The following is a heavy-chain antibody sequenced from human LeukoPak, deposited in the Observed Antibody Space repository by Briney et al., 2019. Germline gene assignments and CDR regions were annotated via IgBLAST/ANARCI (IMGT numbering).Heavy chain of an antibody. V-gene: IGHV3-9*01. CDR1: GFTFDDYA. CDR2: ISWNSGSI. D-gene: IGHD3-22*01. J-gene: IGHJ5*02. CDR3: TTDHYDSSGYSFDP. Sequence: GGSLRLSCAASGFTFDDYAMHWVRQAPGKGLEWVSGISWNSGSIGYADSVKGRFTISRDNAKNSLYLQMNSLRAEDTALYYCTTDHYDSSGYSFDPWGQGTLVTVSS.